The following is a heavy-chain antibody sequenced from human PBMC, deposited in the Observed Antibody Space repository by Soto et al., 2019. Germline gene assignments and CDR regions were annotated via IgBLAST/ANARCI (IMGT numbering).Heavy chain of an antibody. V-gene: IGHV1-18*04. J-gene: IGHJ6*02. CDR1: GYTFTSYG. CDR3: ARGRRADGKGGDYYYYYGIDV. D-gene: IGHD6-13*01. Sequence: GASVKVSCKASGYTFTSYGISWVRQAPGQGLEWMGWISAYNGNTNYAQKLQGRVTMTTDTSTSTAYMELRSLRSDDTAVYYCARGRRADGKGGDYYYYYGIDVWGQGTTVTVYS. CDR2: ISAYNGNT.